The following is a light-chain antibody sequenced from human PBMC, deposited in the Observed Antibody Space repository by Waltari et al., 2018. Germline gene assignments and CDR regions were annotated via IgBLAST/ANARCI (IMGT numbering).Light chain of an antibody. CDR2: EVS. CDR1: SSDVGGYNY. V-gene: IGLV2-8*01. J-gene: IGLJ2*01. Sequence: QSALTQPPSASGSPGQSVTISCTGTSSDVGGYNYVSWYQHHPGKAPKFMIYEVSKRPPGVPDRFAGAKSGNTASLTVSGLQAEDEADYYCSSYAGSIHLGFGGGTKLTVL. CDR3: SSYAGSIHLG.